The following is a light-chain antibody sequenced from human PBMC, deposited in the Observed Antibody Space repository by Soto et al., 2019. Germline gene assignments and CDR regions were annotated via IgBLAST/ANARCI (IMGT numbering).Light chain of an antibody. V-gene: IGKV4-1*01. CDR1: QSLLYRSKNKDY. Sequence: DIIMTQSPESLAVSLGERATINCKSSQSLLYRSKNKDYLAWYQQKPGQPPRLPIYWASTRESGVSDRFSGSGSGTDFTLTVTSMQAEDVAVYYCQQYFNTPWTFGQGTKVEIK. CDR3: QQYFNTPWT. CDR2: WAS. J-gene: IGKJ1*01.